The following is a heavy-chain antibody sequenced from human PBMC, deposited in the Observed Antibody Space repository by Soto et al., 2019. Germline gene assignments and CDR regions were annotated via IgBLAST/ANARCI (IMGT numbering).Heavy chain of an antibody. D-gene: IGHD4-17*01. CDR3: AKEARETSYGDYSF. V-gene: IGHV3-23*01. CDR1: GFTFSSHA. CDR2: ISGSGGST. J-gene: IGHJ4*02. Sequence: EVQLLESGGGLVQPGGSLRLSCAASGFTFSSHAMSWVRQAPGKGLEWVSAISGSGGSTYYADSVKGRFTISRDNSKNTLYLQIHSLRAEDTAVYYCAKEARETSYGDYSFRGPGTLVTGSS.